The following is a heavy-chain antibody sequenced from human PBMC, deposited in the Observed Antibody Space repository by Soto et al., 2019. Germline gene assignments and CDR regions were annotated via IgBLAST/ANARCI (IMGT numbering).Heavy chain of an antibody. Sequence: PSETLSLTCTVSGGSISSYYWGWIRQPPGKGLEWIGSIYYSGSTYYNPSLKSRVTISVDTPKNQFSLKLSSVTAADTAVYYCAKNWNWGSLVHWGQGTLVTVSS. J-gene: IGHJ4*02. CDR3: AKNWNWGSLVH. D-gene: IGHD7-27*01. V-gene: IGHV4-39*01. CDR2: IYYSGST. CDR1: GGSISSYY.